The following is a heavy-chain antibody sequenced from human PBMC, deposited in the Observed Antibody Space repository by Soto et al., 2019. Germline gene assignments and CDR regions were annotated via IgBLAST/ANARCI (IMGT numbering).Heavy chain of an antibody. Sequence: GGSLRLSCAASGFTFSSYAMGWVRQAPGKGLEWVSAISGSGGSTYYADSVKGRFTISRDNSKNTLYLQMNSLRAEDTAVYYCATFLLSGPYYYYGMDVWGQGTTVTVSS. D-gene: IGHD3-3*01. CDR1: GFTFSSYA. CDR2: ISGSGGST. J-gene: IGHJ6*01. CDR3: ATFLLSGPYYYYGMDV. V-gene: IGHV3-23*01.